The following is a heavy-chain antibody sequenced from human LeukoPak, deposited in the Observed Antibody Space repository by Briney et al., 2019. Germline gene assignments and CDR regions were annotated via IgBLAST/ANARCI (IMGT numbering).Heavy chain of an antibody. D-gene: IGHD5-12*01. CDR2: IWYDGSNK. CDR3: AKDHVRGGYDHFDY. J-gene: IGHJ4*02. Sequence: GGSLRLSCAASGFTFSSYGMHWVRQAPGKGLEWVAVIWYDGSNKYYADSVKGRFTISRDNSKNTLYLQMNSLRAEDTAVYYCAKDHVRGGYDHFDYWGQGTLVTVSS. CDR1: GFTFSSYG. V-gene: IGHV3-30*02.